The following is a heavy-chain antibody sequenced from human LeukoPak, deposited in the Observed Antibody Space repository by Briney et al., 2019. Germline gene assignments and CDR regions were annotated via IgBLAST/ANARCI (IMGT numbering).Heavy chain of an antibody. CDR1: GFTFSSYS. J-gene: IGHJ4*02. D-gene: IGHD3-22*01. CDR3: TAQTYYYDSSGYSTADY. Sequence: GGSLRLSCAVSGFTFSSYSMNWVRQAPGKGLEWVSSISSSSSYIYYADSLKGRFTISRDNAKNSLYLQMNSLRAEDTAVYYCTAQTYYYDSSGYSTADYWGQGTLVTVSS. CDR2: ISSSSSYI. V-gene: IGHV3-21*04.